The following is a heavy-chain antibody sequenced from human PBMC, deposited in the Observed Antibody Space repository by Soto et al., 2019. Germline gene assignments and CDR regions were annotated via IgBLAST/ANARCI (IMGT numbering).Heavy chain of an antibody. CDR1: GFSLSTSGVG. Sequence: SGPTLVNPTQTLTLTCTFSGFSLSTSGVGVGWIRQPPGKALEWLALIYWDDDKRYSPSLKSRLTITKDTSKNQVVLTMTNMDPVDTATYYCVRGTDITLSVDYWGQGTLVTVSS. CDR2: IYWDDDK. V-gene: IGHV2-5*02. D-gene: IGHD3-9*01. J-gene: IGHJ4*02. CDR3: VRGTDITLSVDY.